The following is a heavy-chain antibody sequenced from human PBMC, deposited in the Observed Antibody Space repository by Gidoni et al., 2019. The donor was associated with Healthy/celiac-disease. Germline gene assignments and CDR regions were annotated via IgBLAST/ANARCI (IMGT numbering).Heavy chain of an antibody. CDR1: GSSISRSSYY. J-gene: IGHJ4*02. V-gene: IGHV4-39*01. CDR3: ASFASHGDY. D-gene: IGHD2-21*01. Sequence: QRQLQESGPGLVKPSETLSLTCTVSGSSISRSSYYWGWLRQPPGKGLEWIGSIYYSGSTYYNPSLKSRVTISVDTSKNQFSLKLSSVTAADTAVYYCASFASHGDYWGQGTLVTVSS. CDR2: IYYSGST.